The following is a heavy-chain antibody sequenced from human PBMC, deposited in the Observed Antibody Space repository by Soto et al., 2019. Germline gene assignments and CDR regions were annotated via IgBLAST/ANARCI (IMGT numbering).Heavy chain of an antibody. CDR2: IYYSGST. CDR1: GGSVSSGSYY. CDR3: ARDSFTHDSGGYPPRYFTLDY. D-gene: IGHD3-22*01. J-gene: IGHJ4*02. Sequence: QVQLQESGPGLVKPSETLSLTCTVSGGSVSSGSYYWSWIRQPPGKGLEWIGYIYYSGSTNYNPSLKSRVTISVDTSKNQFSLKLSSVTAADTAVYYCARDSFTHDSGGYPPRYFTLDYWGQGTLVTVSS. V-gene: IGHV4-61*01.